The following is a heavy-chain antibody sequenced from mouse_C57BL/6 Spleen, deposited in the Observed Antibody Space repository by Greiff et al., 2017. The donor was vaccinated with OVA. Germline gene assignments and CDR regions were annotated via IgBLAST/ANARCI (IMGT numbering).Heavy chain of an antibody. J-gene: IGHJ3*01. CDR1: GFTFSSYA. V-gene: IGHV5-4*01. CDR2: ISDGGSYT. Sequence: DVKLVESGGGLVKPGGSLKLSCAASGFTFSSYAMSWVRQTPEKRLEWVATISDGGSYTYYPDNVKGRFTISRDNAKNNLYLQMSHLKSEDTAMYYCARDGNWDAWFAYWGQGTLVTVSA. CDR3: ARDGNWDAWFAY. D-gene: IGHD4-1*01.